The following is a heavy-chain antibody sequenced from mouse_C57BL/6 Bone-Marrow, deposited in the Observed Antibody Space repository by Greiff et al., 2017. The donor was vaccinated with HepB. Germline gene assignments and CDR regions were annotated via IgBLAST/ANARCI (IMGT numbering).Heavy chain of an antibody. D-gene: IGHD1-1*01. CDR1: GYTFTDYY. J-gene: IGHJ2*01. CDR2: INPNNGGT. CDR3: ARSGYYYEDY. Sequence: VQLQQSGPELVKPGASVKISCKASGYTFTDYYMNWVKQSHGKSLEWIGDINPNNGGTSYNQKFKGKATLTVDKSSSTAYMELRSLTSEDSAVYYCARSGYYYEDYWGQGTTLTVSS. V-gene: IGHV1-26*01.